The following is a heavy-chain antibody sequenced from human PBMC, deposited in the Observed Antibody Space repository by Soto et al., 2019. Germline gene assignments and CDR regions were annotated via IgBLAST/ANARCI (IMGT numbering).Heavy chain of an antibody. CDR2: IIPALGTE. J-gene: IGHJ4*02. D-gene: IGHD2-2*01. CDR1: GGTISSYA. V-gene: IGHV1-69*01. Sequence: QLQVVQSGPEVRKPGSSVKVSCKASGGTISSYAICWVRQAPGQGLEWLGGIIPALGTENYAQKFQGRVTITADESTNTAYMELSSLKSEDTAIYFCARGTGTFSGTSAAAKFDYWGQGTLVTVSP. CDR3: ARGTGTFSGTSAAAKFDY.